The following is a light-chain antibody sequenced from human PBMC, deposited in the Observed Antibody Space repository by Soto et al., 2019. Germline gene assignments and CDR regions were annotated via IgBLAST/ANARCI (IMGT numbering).Light chain of an antibody. J-gene: IGLJ3*02. CDR1: SSDVGSYNL. Sequence: QSVLTQPASVSGSPGQSITISCTGTSSDVGSYNLVSWYQQHPGKAPKLMIYEGSKRPSGVSNRFSGSKSGNTASLTISGLQAEDEADYYCCSYAGSNQRVFGGGTKVTVL. CDR3: CSYAGSNQRV. CDR2: EGS. V-gene: IGLV2-23*01.